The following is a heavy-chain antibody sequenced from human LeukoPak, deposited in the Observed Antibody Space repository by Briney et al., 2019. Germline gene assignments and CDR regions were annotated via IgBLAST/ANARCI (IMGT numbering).Heavy chain of an antibody. CDR1: GFTFSSYE. D-gene: IGHD6-13*01. CDR3: ARERQQLGYYYGMDV. CDR2: ISSSGSTI. Sequence: GGSLRLSCAASGFTFSSYEMNRVRQAPGKGLEWVSYISSSGSTIYYADSVKGRFTISRDNAKNSLYLQMNSLRAEDTAVYYCARERQQLGYYYGMDVWGQGTTVTVSS. V-gene: IGHV3-48*03. J-gene: IGHJ6*02.